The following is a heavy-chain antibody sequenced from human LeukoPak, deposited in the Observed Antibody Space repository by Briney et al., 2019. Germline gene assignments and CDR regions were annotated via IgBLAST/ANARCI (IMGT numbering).Heavy chain of an antibody. D-gene: IGHD4-17*01. J-gene: IGHJ4*02. V-gene: IGHV3-23*01. CDR1: GFTFSSYA. CDR2: ISGSGGST. CDR3: AKGSYGEPFDY. Sequence: GGSLRLSCAASGFTFSSYAMNWVRQAPGKGLEWVSGISGSGGSTYYADSVKGRFTISRDNSKNTLYLQMNSLRAEDTAVYYCAKGSYGEPFDYWGQGTLVTVSS.